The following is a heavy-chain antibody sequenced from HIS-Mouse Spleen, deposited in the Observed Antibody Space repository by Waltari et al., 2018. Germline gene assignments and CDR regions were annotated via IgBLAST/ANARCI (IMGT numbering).Heavy chain of an antibody. V-gene: IGHV3-30*18. CDR1: GFTFSIYG. Sequence: QVQLVESGGGVVQPGRSLSLSCAASGFTFSIYGMHWVRQAPGKGLELVAVISYDGSNKYYADAVKGRFTISRDNSKNTLYLQMNSLRAEDTAVYYCAKDKHHAFDYWGQGTLVTVSS. CDR2: ISYDGSNK. J-gene: IGHJ4*02. CDR3: AKDKHHAFDY.